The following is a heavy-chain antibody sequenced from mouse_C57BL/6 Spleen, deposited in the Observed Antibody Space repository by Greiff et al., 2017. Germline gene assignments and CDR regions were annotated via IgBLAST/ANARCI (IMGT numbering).Heavy chain of an antibody. Sequence: QVQLQQPGAELVKPGASVKLSCKASGYTFTSYWMHWVKQRPGQGLEWIGMIHPNSGSTNYNEKFTSKATLTVDKSSSTAYMQLSSLTSEDAAVYYCAKGGDYYDYAGGTLDYWGQGTTLTVSS. CDR2: IHPNSGST. D-gene: IGHD2-4*01. J-gene: IGHJ2*01. CDR1: GYTFTSYW. CDR3: AKGGDYYDYAGGTLDY. V-gene: IGHV1-64*01.